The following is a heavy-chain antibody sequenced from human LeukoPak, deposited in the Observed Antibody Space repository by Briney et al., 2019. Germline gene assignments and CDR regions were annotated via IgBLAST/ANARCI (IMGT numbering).Heavy chain of an antibody. V-gene: IGHV4-59*01. J-gene: IGHJ4*02. CDR1: GVSISGYY. CDR3: ARLYSSSLGRVFDY. D-gene: IGHD6-13*01. CDR2: IYYSGST. Sequence: PSETLSLTCTVSGVSISGYYWSWIRQPPGKGLEWIGYIYYSGSTNYNPSLKSRVTISVDTSKNQFSLKLSSVTAADTAVYYCARLYSSSLGRVFDYWGQGTLVTVSS.